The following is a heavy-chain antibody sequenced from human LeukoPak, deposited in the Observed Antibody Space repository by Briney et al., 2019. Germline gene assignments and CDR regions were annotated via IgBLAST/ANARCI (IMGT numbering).Heavy chain of an antibody. CDR2: IYYTGGT. CDR3: ATAPGAFDI. V-gene: IGHV4-31*03. CDR1: GDSITSGSYY. Sequence: SETLFLTCTVSGDSITSGSYYWAWIRQHAGKGLEWIGYIYYTGGTHYNPSLKSRLTISVDTSENHFSLKLSSVTAADTAIYFCATAPGAFDIWGQGTMVTVSS. J-gene: IGHJ3*02.